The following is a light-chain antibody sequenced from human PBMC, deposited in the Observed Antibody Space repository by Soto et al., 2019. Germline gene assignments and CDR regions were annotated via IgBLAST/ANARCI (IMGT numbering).Light chain of an antibody. V-gene: IGKV1-5*01. J-gene: IGKJ1*01. CDR1: QSISSW. CDR2: DAS. Sequence: TLSASVGDRVTITCRASQSISSWLAWYQQKPGKAPKLLIYDASSLESGVPSRFSGSGSGTEFTLTISSLQPDDFATYYCQQYNSYPWTFGQGTKVDIK. CDR3: QQYNSYPWT.